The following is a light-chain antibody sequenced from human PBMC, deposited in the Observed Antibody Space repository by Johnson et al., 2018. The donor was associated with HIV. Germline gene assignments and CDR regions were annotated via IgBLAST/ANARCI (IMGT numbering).Light chain of an antibody. J-gene: IGLJ1*01. CDR1: SSNIGNNY. CDR2: ENN. V-gene: IGLV1-51*02. Sequence: VLTQPPSVSAAPGQKVTISCSGSSSNIGNNYVSWYQQLPGTAPKLLIYENNKRPSGIPDRFSGSKSGTSATLDITGLQTGDEADYYCATWDNSLKGVFGTATQVPAL. CDR3: ATWDNSLKGV.